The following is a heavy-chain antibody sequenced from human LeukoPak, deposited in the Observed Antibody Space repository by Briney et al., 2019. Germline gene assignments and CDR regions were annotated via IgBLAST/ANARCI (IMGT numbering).Heavy chain of an antibody. D-gene: IGHD3-3*01. CDR1: GFTVSSNY. V-gene: IGHV3-23*01. J-gene: IGHJ3*02. Sequence: PGGSLRLSCAASGFTVSSNYMGWVRQAPGKGLEWVSAISGSGGSTYYADSVKGRFTISRDNSKNTLYLQMNSLRAEDTAVYYCATRPLRFLEWLGAFDIWGQGTMVTVSS. CDR2: ISGSGGST. CDR3: ATRPLRFLEWLGAFDI.